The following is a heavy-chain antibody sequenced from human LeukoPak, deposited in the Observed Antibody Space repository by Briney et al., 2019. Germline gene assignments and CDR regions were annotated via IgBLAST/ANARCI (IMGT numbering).Heavy chain of an antibody. CDR1: GGSISSSNW. V-gene: IGHV4-4*02. J-gene: IGHJ4*02. Sequence: EPSETLSLTCAVSGGSISSSNWWSWVRQPPGKGLEWIGEIYHSGSTNYNPSLKSRVTISVDKSKNQFSLKLSSVTAADTAVYYCARGGWLQSSYFDYWGQGTLVTVSS. D-gene: IGHD5-24*01. CDR3: ARGGWLQSSYFDY. CDR2: IYHSGST.